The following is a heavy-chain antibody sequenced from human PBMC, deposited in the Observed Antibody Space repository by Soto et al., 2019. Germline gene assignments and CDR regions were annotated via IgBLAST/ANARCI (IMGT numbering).Heavy chain of an antibody. J-gene: IGHJ5*02. CDR3: ARGVTVFGLVSRFWFDP. Sequence: SETLSLTCTVSGGSISSGCYSWSWVRQSPGKGLGWIGHIYNSGITYYNPSLKSRVVISIDTSRNQFSLRLNSLTAADRAVYFCARGVTVFGLVSRFWFDPWGQGTVVTVSS. V-gene: IGHV4-30-4*01. D-gene: IGHD3-3*01. CDR2: IYNSGIT. CDR1: GGSISSGCYS.